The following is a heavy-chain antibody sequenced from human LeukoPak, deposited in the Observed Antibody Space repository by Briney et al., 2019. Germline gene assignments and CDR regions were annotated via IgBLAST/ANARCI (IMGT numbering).Heavy chain of an antibody. J-gene: IGHJ5*01. D-gene: IGHD3-16*01. CDR3: ARDLST. CDR2: ISSSSSKI. CDR1: GFTLSSYS. V-gene: IGHV3-48*02. Sequence: GGSLTLSCAASGFTLSSYSKNWVRQAPGKGLEWLSYISSSSSKIFYADSVKGRFSISRDNAKNSLYMQMNSLRDEDTAVYYCARDLSTWGHGTLVTVSS.